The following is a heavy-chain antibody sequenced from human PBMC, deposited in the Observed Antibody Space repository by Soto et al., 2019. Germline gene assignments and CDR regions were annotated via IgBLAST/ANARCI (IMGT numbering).Heavy chain of an antibody. CDR2: IYSGGST. J-gene: IGHJ3*02. CDR3: ASNPYSSGWYENLDAFDI. CDR1: GFTVSSNY. D-gene: IGHD6-19*01. Sequence: EVQLVESGGGLVQPGGSLRLSCAASGFTVSSNYMSWVRQAPGKGLEWVSVIYSGGSTYYADSVKGRFTISRDNSKNTLYLQMNSLGAEDTDVYYCASNPYSSGWYENLDAFDIWGQGTMVTVSS. V-gene: IGHV3-66*01.